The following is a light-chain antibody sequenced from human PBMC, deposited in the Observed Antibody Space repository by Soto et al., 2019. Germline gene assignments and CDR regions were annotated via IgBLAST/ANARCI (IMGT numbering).Light chain of an antibody. V-gene: IGLV1-44*01. CDR1: FSNIGDNA. J-gene: IGLJ1*01. CDR2: LND. CDR3: AAWDDSLNAL. Sequence: QSVLTQPPSLSATPGQRVNISCSGSFSNIGDNAVNWYQQLPGAAPILLIYLNDQRPSGVPDRFSGSKSGTSAFLAISGLQSEDEADYYCAAWDDSLNALFGTGTKLTV.